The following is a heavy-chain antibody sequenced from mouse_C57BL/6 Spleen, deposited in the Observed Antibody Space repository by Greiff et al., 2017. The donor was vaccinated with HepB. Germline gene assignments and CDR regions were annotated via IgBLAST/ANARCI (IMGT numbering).Heavy chain of an antibody. Sequence: VQLQQPGAELVKPGASVKLSCKASGYTFTSYWMQWVKQRPGQGLEWIGEIDPSDSYTNYNQKFKGKATLTVDPSSSTAYMQLSSLTSEDSAVYYCARAPYGTYYFDYWGQGTTLTVSS. CDR1: GYTFTSYW. D-gene: IGHD1-1*01. J-gene: IGHJ2*01. CDR3: ARAPYGTYYFDY. V-gene: IGHV1-50*01. CDR2: IDPSDSYT.